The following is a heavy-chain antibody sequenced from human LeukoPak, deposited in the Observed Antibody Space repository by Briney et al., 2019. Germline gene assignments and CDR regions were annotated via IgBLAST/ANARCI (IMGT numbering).Heavy chain of an antibody. J-gene: IGHJ5*02. CDR3: AREAVVVVADGSWFDP. D-gene: IGHD2-15*01. CDR2: ISAYNGNT. CDR1: GYTFTSYG. V-gene: IGHV1-18*01. Sequence: ASVKVSCKASGYTFTSYGISWVRQAPGQGLEWMGWISAYNGNTNYAQKLQGRVTMTTDTSTSTAYMELRSLRSDDTAVYYCAREAVVVVADGSWFDPWGQGTLVTVSS.